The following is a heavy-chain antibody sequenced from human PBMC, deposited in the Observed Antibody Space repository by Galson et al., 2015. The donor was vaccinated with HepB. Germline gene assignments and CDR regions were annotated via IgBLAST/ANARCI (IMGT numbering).Heavy chain of an antibody. CDR2: TYYRSKWYN. CDR3: ARGYYYGSGSYTINYYYYGMDV. Sequence: CAISGDSVSSNSAAWNWIRQSPSRGLEWLGRTYYRSKWYNDYAVSVKSRITINPDTSKNQFSLQLNSVTPEDTAVYYCARGYYYGSGSYTINYYYYGMDVWGQGTTVTVSS. J-gene: IGHJ6*02. D-gene: IGHD3-10*01. V-gene: IGHV6-1*01. CDR1: GDSVSSNSAA.